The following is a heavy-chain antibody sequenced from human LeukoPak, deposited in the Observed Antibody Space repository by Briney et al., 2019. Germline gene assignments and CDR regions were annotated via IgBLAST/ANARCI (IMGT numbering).Heavy chain of an antibody. CDR1: GFTFSSYG. J-gene: IGHJ4*02. Sequence: GGSLRLSCAAAGFTFSSYGMHWVRQTPGKGLEWVAVIWAEGSNKYYADSVKGRFTISRDNSKNKLYLQMKSLRAEDTAVYYCARGSGSFSGGFDYWGQGTLVTVSS. CDR2: IWAEGSNK. V-gene: IGHV3-33*01. CDR3: ARGSGSFSGGFDY. D-gene: IGHD1-26*01.